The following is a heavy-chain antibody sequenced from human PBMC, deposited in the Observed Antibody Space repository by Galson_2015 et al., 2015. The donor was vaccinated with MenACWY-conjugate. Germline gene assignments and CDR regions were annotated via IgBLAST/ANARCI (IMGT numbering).Heavy chain of an antibody. J-gene: IGHJ6*03. CDR3: ARGLKSHCSGGSCYFSYYYYMDV. Sequence: SVKVSCKPSGYTFTGYYMHWVRQAPGQGLEWMGWINPNSGGTNYAQKFQGWVTMTRDTSISTAYMELSRLRSDDTAVYYCARGLKSHCSGGSCYFSYYYYMDVWSKGTTVTVSS. D-gene: IGHD2-15*01. CDR2: INPNSGGT. CDR1: GYTFTGYY. V-gene: IGHV1-2*04.